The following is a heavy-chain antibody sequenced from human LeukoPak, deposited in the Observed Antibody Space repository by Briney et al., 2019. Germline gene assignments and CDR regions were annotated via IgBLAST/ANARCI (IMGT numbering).Heavy chain of an antibody. V-gene: IGHV4-59*01. CDR1: GGSFNSYY. D-gene: IGHD6-6*01. CDR3: ARGGSRQISSSDFDY. J-gene: IGHJ4*02. Sequence: PSETLSLTCTVSGGSFNSYYWNWIRQPPGKGPEWIGYIYYTGSTNYNPSPKSRVTISVDTSKNQFSLKLSSVTVADTAVYYCARGGSRQISSSDFDYWGQGTLVTVSS. CDR2: IYYTGST.